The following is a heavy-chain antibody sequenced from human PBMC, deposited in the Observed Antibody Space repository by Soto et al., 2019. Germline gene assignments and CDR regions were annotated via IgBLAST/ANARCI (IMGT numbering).Heavy chain of an antibody. CDR1: GGSFSDYY. Sequence: SETLSLTCAVYGGSFSDYYWSWIRQPPGQGLEWIGEINHSGSTNYNPSLKSRVTISVDTSKNQFSLKLSSVTAADTAVYFCAREKGSGTHMGFDYWGQGTQVTVSS. CDR2: INHSGST. V-gene: IGHV4-34*01. D-gene: IGHD3-10*01. J-gene: IGHJ4*02. CDR3: AREKGSGTHMGFDY.